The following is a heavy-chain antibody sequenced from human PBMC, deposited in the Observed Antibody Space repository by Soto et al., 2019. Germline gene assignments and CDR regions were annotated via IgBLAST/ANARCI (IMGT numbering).Heavy chain of an antibody. Sequence: QEQLVESGGGLVKPGGSLRLSCAASGFTFSDAYMSWIRQAPGKGLEGVSYISHTSHYMKYSDSVEGRFTVSRDNAKNSLHLHMHSLRAEDTAVYYCAKTVGLGPFGHFTLWGRGNLVIVSS. D-gene: IGHD1-26*01. CDR1: GFTFSDAY. V-gene: IGHV3-11*05. CDR3: AKTVGLGPFGHFTL. J-gene: IGHJ2*01. CDR2: ISHTSHYM.